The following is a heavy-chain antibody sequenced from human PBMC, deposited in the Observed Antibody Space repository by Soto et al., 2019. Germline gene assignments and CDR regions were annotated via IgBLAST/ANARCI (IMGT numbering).Heavy chain of an antibody. CDR2: TRNKANSYTT. CDR1: GFTFSDHY. Sequence: GGSLRLSCAASGFTFSDHYMDWVRQAPGKGLEWVGRTRNKANSYTTEYAASVKGRFTISRDDSKNSLYLQMNSLKTEDTAVYYCAVEGWSARVDRYYYYMDVWGKGTTVTVSS. V-gene: IGHV3-72*01. J-gene: IGHJ6*03. D-gene: IGHD3-3*01. CDR3: AVEGWSARVDRYYYYMDV.